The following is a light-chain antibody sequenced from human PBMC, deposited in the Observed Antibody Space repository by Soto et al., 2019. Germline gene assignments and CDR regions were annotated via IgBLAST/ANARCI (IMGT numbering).Light chain of an antibody. J-gene: IGLJ1*01. V-gene: IGLV2-23*03. CDR1: SSDVGSYNL. CDR2: EGS. Sequence: QSALTQPASVSGSPGQSITISCTGTSSDVGSYNLVSWYQQHPGKAPKLMIYEGSKRPSGVSNRFSGSESGNTASLTISGLQAEDEADYYCCSYAGSSTFAYVFGTGTKLTVL. CDR3: CSYAGSSTFAYV.